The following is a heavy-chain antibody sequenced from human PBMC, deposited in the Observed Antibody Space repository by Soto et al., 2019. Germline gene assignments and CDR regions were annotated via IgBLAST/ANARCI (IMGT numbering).Heavy chain of an antibody. CDR2: IIHIFGTA. D-gene: IGHD3-22*01. CDR3: ASHYDSSGYYYRGLDY. J-gene: IGHJ4*02. Sequence: QVQLVQSGAEVKKPGSSVKVSCKASGGTFSSYAISWVRQAPGQGLEWMGGIIHIFGTADYAQKFQGRVMIAADDSTSTGKMELSSMRSEDTAVYYCASHYDSSGYYYRGLDYWGQGTLVTVSS. CDR1: GGTFSSYA. V-gene: IGHV1-69*12.